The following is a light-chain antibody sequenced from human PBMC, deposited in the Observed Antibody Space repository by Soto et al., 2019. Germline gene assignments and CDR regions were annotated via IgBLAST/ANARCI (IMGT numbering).Light chain of an antibody. CDR3: SSYTISSTLEV. V-gene: IGLV2-14*01. Sequence: QSALTQPASVSGSPGQSITISCTGTSSDVGGYNYVSWYQQHPGKAPKLMIYEVSNRPSGVSNRFSGSKSGNTASLTISGRQAEDEADYYCSSYTISSTLEVFGGGTRSPS. CDR2: EVS. J-gene: IGLJ2*01. CDR1: SSDVGGYNY.